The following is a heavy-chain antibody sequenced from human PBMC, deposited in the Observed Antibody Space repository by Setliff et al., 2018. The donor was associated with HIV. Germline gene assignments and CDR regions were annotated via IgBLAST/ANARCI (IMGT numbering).Heavy chain of an antibody. CDR3: ARGELGYCSTTSCYAGWFDP. J-gene: IGHJ5*02. D-gene: IGHD2-2*01. CDR2: INPNTGVT. CDR1: GYTFTDYY. Sequence: ASVKVSCKASGYTFTDYYIHWVRQAPGQGLEWMGWINPNTGVTTYALKFQGRVTITRDTSISTAYMELSRLRSDDTAVYYCARGELGYCSTTSCYAGWFDPWGLGTLVTVSS. V-gene: IGHV1-2*02.